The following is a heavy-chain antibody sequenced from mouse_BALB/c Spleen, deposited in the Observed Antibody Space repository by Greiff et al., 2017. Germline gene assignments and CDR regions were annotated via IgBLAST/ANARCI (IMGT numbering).Heavy chain of an antibody. Sequence: QVQLQQPGAELVRPGASVKLSCKASGYTFTSYWINWVKQRPGQGLEWIGNIYPSGSYTNYNQKFKDKATLTVDKSSITAYMQLSSPTSEDSAVYYCTSSVDYWGQGTTLTVSS. D-gene: IGHD3-1*01. J-gene: IGHJ2*01. V-gene: IGHV1-69*02. CDR3: TSSVDY. CDR2: IYPSGSYT. CDR1: GYTFTSYW.